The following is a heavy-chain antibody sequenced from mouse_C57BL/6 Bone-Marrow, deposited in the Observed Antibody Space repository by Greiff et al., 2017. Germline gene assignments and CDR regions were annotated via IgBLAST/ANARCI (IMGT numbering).Heavy chain of an antibody. J-gene: IGHJ2*01. Sequence: QVQLQQPGAELVKPGASVKLSCKASGYTFTSYWMQWVKQSPGQGLEWIGEIDPSDSYTNYNQKFKGKATLTVDTSSSTAYMQLSSLTSEDSAVYYCARMGYPFDYWGQGTTLTVSS. CDR3: ARMGYPFDY. V-gene: IGHV1-50*01. CDR1: GYTFTSYW. CDR2: IDPSDSYT. D-gene: IGHD4-1*01.